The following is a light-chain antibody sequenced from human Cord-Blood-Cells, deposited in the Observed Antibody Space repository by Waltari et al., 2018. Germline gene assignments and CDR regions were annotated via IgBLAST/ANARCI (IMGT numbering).Light chain of an antibody. J-gene: IGKJ3*01. CDR3: QQYYSTPT. CDR1: QSVLYSSNNKNY. CDR2: WAS. V-gene: IGKV4-1*01. Sequence: DIVMTQSPDSLAVSLGERATINCKSSQSVLYSSNNKNYLAWYQQKPGQPPKLLIYWASTRDSGVPDRFSGSGSGTDFTLTSSSLQTEDVAVYYCQQYYSTPTFGPGTKVDIK.